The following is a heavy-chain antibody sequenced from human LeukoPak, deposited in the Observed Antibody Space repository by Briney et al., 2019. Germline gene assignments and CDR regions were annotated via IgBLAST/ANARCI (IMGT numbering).Heavy chain of an antibody. CDR2: IDSDGYST. J-gene: IGHJ4*02. V-gene: IGHV3-74*01. Sequence: GGSLRLSCAASRFTFNTYWMHWVRQAPGKGLVWVSRIDSDGYSTAYADSVKGRFTISKDNAKNTLYLQMNSLRAEDTAVYYCASEGTTGTTWGPDYWGQGTLVTVSS. CDR1: RFTFNTYW. CDR3: ASEGTTGTTWGPDY. D-gene: IGHD1-1*01.